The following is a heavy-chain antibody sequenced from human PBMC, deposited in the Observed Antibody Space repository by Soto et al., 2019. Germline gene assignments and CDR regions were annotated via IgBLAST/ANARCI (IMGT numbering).Heavy chain of an antibody. CDR2: ISYDGSNK. CDR3: ARDLELEPSVVAY. V-gene: IGHV3-30-3*01. CDR1: GFTFSSYA. D-gene: IGHD1-1*01. J-gene: IGHJ4*02. Sequence: QVQLVESGGGVVQPGRSLRLSCAASGFTFSSYAMHWVRQAPGKGLEWVAVISYDGSNKYYADSVKGRFTISRDNSKNTLYLQMNSLSAEETAVYYCARDLELEPSVVAYWGQGTLVTVSS.